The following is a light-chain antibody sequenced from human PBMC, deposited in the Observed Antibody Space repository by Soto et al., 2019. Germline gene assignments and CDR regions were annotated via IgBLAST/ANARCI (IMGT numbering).Light chain of an antibody. CDR3: QQYNSYSPT. V-gene: IGKV1-5*03. Sequence: DIQMTQSPSTLSASVGDRVTITCRASQSIKNWLAWYQQKPGEAPKLLIYKASTLESGVPSRFSASGSGTEFTLTISSLQPDDVATYYCQQYNSYSPTFGQGTRVEIK. CDR1: QSIKNW. J-gene: IGKJ1*01. CDR2: KAS.